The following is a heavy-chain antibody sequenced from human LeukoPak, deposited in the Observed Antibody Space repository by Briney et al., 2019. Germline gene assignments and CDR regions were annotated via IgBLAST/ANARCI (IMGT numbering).Heavy chain of an antibody. V-gene: IGHV5-51*01. CDR3: ARGAAMVYNWFDP. CDR2: IYPGDSDT. CDR1: GYSFTSYW. Sequence: GESLKISCKGSGYSFTSYWIGWVRQMPGKGLEWMGIIYPGDSDTRYSPSFQGQVTISADKSISTAYLQWSSLKASDTATYYCARGAAMVYNWFDPWGQGTLVTVSS. D-gene: IGHD5-18*01. J-gene: IGHJ5*02.